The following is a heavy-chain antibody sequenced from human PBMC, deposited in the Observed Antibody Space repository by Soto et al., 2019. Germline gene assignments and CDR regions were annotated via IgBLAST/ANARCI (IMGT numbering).Heavy chain of an antibody. CDR1: GDSVSSDSAT. CDR3: ARERKEVGGPLSPVDY. Sequence: PSQTLSLTCAISGDSVSSDSATWSWFRQSPSRGLEWPGRAYYRSKWYIDYAVSVKSQMTINPDTSKNQFSLQLSSVTPEDSAVYYCARERKEVGGPLSPVDYWGQGTLVTVSS. D-gene: IGHD1-26*01. CDR2: AYYRSKWYI. V-gene: IGHV6-1*01. J-gene: IGHJ4*02.